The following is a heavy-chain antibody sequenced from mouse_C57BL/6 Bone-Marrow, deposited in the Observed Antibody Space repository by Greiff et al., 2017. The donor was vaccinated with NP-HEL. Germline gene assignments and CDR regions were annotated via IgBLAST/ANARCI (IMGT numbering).Heavy chain of an antibody. V-gene: IGHV1-72*01. J-gene: IGHJ2*01. Sequence: QVQLQQPGAELVKPGASVKLSCKASGYTFTSYWMHWVKQRPGRGLEWIGRIDPNSGGTKYNEKFKSTATLTVDKPSSTAYMQLSSLTSEDSAVYYCARDTTVQSWVVFDYWGQGTTLTVSS. CDR1: GYTFTSYW. CDR3: ARDTTVQSWVVFDY. D-gene: IGHD1-1*01. CDR2: IDPNSGGT.